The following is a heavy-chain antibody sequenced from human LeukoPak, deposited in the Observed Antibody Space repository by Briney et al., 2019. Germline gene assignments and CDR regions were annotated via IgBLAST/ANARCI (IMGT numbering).Heavy chain of an antibody. V-gene: IGHV4-34*01. J-gene: IGHJ2*01. CDR2: INHSGST. Sequence: PSETLSVTCAVYGGSFSGYYWSWIRQPPGKGLEWIGEINHSGSTNYNPSLKSRVTISVDTSKNQFSLKLSSVTAADTAVYYCARVYYSSSYDYWYFDLWGRGTLVTVSS. D-gene: IGHD6-13*01. CDR3: ARVYYSSSYDYWYFDL. CDR1: GGSFSGYY.